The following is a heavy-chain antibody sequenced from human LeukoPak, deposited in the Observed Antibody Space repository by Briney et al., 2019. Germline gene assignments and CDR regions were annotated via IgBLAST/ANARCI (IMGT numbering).Heavy chain of an antibody. CDR2: INHSGVT. CDR1: GVSFSSYY. V-gene: IGHV4-34*01. D-gene: IGHD1-26*01. J-gene: IGHJ4*02. CDR3: ARDLRLVGATEGET. Sequence: SETLSLTCAVYGVSFSSYYWSWIRQPPGKGLEWIGEINHSGVTNYNPSLKSRVTISVDTSKNQFSLKLNSVTAADTAVYYCARDLRLVGATEGETWGQGTLVTVSS.